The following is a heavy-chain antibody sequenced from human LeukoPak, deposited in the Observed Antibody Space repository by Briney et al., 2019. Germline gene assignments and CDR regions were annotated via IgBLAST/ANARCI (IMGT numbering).Heavy chain of an antibody. D-gene: IGHD6-19*01. CDR3: ATASRSSSGFD. CDR1: GFTFSSHW. Sequence: GGSLRLSCAVSGFTFSSHWMSWVRQAPGKGLEGVANIKQDGSEKYYVDSVKGRFTISRDNAKNSLYLQMSSLRVEDTAVYYCATASRSSSGFDWGQGILVTVSS. V-gene: IGHV3-7*01. J-gene: IGHJ4*02. CDR2: IKQDGSEK.